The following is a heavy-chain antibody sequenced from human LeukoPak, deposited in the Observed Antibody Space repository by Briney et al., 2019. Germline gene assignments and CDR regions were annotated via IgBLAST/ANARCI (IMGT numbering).Heavy chain of an antibody. V-gene: IGHV3-66*01. CDR3: ARKSYVIDS. CDR2: IHSGGST. D-gene: IGHD1-26*01. Sequence: GGSLRLSCAASGFTVSSNYMNWVRQAPGKGLEWVSVIHSGGSTYYADSVKGRFIISRDNSKNTLYLQMNSLRAEDTAVYYCARKSYVIDSWGQGTLVTVSS. J-gene: IGHJ4*02. CDR1: GFTVSSNY.